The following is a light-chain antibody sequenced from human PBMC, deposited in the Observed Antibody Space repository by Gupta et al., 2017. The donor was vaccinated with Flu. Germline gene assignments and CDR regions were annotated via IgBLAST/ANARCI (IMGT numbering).Light chain of an antibody. Sequence: EIVMTQSPATLSVSPGERATLSCRASQSVSSNLAWYQQKPGQAPRLLIYGASTRVTGIPARFSGSGSGTEFTLIISSLQSEDFAVYYCQQYNIWPQTFGQGTKVEIK. J-gene: IGKJ1*01. CDR3: QQYNIWPQT. CDR2: GAS. V-gene: IGKV3-15*01. CDR1: QSVSSN.